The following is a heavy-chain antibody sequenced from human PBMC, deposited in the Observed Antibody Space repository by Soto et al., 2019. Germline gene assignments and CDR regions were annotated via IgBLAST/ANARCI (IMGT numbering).Heavy chain of an antibody. CDR1: GGSISSGGYY. D-gene: IGHD4-17*01. Sequence: SETLSLTCTVSGGSISSGGYYWSWIRQHPGKGLEWIGYIYYSGSTYYNPSLKSRVTISVDTSKNQFSLKLSSVTAVDTAVYYCARVFGYGDYSIFDYWGQGTLVTVS. V-gene: IGHV4-31*03. CDR3: ARVFGYGDYSIFDY. J-gene: IGHJ4*02. CDR2: IYYSGST.